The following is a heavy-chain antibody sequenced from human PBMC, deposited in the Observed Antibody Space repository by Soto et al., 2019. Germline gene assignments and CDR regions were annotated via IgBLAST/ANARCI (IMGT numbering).Heavy chain of an antibody. J-gene: IGHJ4*02. V-gene: IGHV3-7*01. CDR3: ARGSYSSGPYYFDY. D-gene: IGHD6-19*01. Sequence: EVQLVESGGGLVQPGGSLRLSCAASGFTFSSHWMSWVRQAPGKGLEWVDNIKQDGSEKYYVDSVKGRFTISRDNAKNSVYLQMNGLRAEDTAVYYCARGSYSSGPYYFDYWGQGTLVTVSS. CDR2: IKQDGSEK. CDR1: GFTFSSHW.